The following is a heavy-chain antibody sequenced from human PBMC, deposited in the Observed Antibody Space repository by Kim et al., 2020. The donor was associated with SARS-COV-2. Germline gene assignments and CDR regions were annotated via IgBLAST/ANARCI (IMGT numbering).Heavy chain of an antibody. CDR3: ARSDSGFGAFEI. CDR2: T. J-gene: IGHJ3*02. D-gene: IGHD5-12*01. V-gene: IGHV4-31*02. Sequence: TYYNPSLRSRVTISVDTSQNQFSLKRTSVTAADTAVYYCARSDSGFGAFEIWGQGTMVTVSS.